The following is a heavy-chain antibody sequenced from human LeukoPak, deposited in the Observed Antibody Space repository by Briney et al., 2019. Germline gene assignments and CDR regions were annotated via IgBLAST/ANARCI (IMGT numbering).Heavy chain of an antibody. V-gene: IGHV4-34*01. CDR1: GGSISTYY. CDR2: INHSGST. CDR3: ARVSWFPGSSYYYMDV. D-gene: IGHD3-9*01. Sequence: SETLSLTCTVSGGSISTYYWNWIRQPPGKGLEWIGEINHSGSTNYNPSLKSRVTISVDTSKNQFSLKLSSVTAADTAVYYCARVSWFPGSSYYYMDVWGKGTTVTVSS. J-gene: IGHJ6*03.